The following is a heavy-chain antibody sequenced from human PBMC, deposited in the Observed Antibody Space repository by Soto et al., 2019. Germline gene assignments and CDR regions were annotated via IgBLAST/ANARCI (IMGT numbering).Heavy chain of an antibody. CDR3: ATGITAGYKYSSSWLFDY. CDR1: CYTFTSYG. Sequence: SVNVSCKASCYTFTSYGISLLRQAPGQWLEFIVWISAYNGYTNYAQKLQGRVTMTTDTSTSTAYMELRSLRSDDTDVYYCATGITAGYKYSSSWLFDYWGQGTLVTVSS. J-gene: IGHJ4*02. CDR2: ISAYNGYT. D-gene: IGHD6-13*01. V-gene: IGHV1-18*04.